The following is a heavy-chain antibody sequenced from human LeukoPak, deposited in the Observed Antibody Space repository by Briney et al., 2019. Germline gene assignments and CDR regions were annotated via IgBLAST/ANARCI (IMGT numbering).Heavy chain of an antibody. CDR2: IYTSGST. CDR1: GGSISSGSYY. CDR3: ARQEVGATMVRGVSNWFDP. D-gene: IGHD3-10*01. Sequence: PSATLSLTCTVPGGSISSGSYYWSWIRQHAGKGLEWIGRIYTSGSTNYNPSFKSRVTISVDTSKNQFSLKLSSVTAADTAVYYCARQEVGATMVRGVSNWFDPWGQGTLVTVSS. V-gene: IGHV4-61*02. J-gene: IGHJ5*02.